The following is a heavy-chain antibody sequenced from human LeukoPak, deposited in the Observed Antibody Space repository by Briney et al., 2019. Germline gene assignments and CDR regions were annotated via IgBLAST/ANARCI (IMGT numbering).Heavy chain of an antibody. Sequence: SETLSPTCTVSGGSISSYYWSWIRQPPGKGLEWIGYIYYSGSTNYNPSLKSRVTISVDTSKNQFSLKLSSVTAADTAVYHCARGEMTTVTPDWCFDLWGRGTLVTVSS. CDR2: IYYSGST. D-gene: IGHD4-17*01. CDR3: ARGEMTTVTPDWCFDL. V-gene: IGHV4-59*01. J-gene: IGHJ2*01. CDR1: GGSISSYY.